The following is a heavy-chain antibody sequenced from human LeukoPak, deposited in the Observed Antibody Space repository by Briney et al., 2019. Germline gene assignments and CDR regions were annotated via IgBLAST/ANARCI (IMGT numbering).Heavy chain of an antibody. V-gene: IGHV3-30*02. D-gene: IGHD3-10*01. Sequence: PGGSLRLSCAASGFTFSSYGMHWVRQAPGKGLEWVAFIRYDGSTKYYADSVKGRFTISRDNSRNTLYLQMNSLRDEDTAVYYCASDGSPYYYGSGSYSVTFDYWGQGTLVTVSS. J-gene: IGHJ4*02. CDR1: GFTFSSYG. CDR3: ASDGSPYYYGSGSYSVTFDY. CDR2: IRYDGSTK.